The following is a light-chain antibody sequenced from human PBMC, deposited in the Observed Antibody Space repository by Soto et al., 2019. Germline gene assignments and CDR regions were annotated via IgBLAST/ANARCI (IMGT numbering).Light chain of an antibody. Sequence: QPVLTQSSSASASLGSSVKLTCTLSSGHSSYIIAWHQQQPGNAPRYLMKLEGSGSYNKGSGVPDLFSGSSSGADRYLTISNLQYEDEADYYCETLDSNPHVVFGGGTKLTVL. V-gene: IGLV4-60*02. CDR1: SGHSSYI. J-gene: IGLJ2*01. CDR3: ETLDSNPHVV. CDR2: LEGSGSY.